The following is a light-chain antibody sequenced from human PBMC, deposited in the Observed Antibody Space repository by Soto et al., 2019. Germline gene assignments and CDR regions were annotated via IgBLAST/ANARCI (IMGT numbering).Light chain of an antibody. CDR2: NVN. Sequence: QSALTQPASMSGSPGQSITISCSGTRGDVGGYNFVSWYQHHPGKVPKLIIYNVNARPSGVSIRFSGSKSGNTASLTISGLQADDEADYYCTSFTSGTTLVVFGGGTKLTVL. V-gene: IGLV2-14*03. CDR1: RGDVGGYNF. J-gene: IGLJ2*01. CDR3: TSFTSGTTLVV.